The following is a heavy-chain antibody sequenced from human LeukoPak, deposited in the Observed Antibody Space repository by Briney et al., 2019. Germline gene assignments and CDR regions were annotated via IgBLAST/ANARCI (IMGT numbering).Heavy chain of an antibody. CDR2: MNPNSGNT. CDR1: GYTFTSYD. J-gene: IGHJ6*03. V-gene: IGHV1-8*01. CDR3: ARGHSVGSNKWIQLWSRGPYYYYYYYMDV. Sequence: GASVKVSCKASGYTFTSYDINWVRQATGQGLEWMGWMNPNSGNTGYAQKFQGRVTITRNTSISTAYMELSSLRSEDTAVYYCARGHSVGSNKWIQLWSRGPYYYYYYYMDVWGKGTTVTVSS. D-gene: IGHD5-18*01.